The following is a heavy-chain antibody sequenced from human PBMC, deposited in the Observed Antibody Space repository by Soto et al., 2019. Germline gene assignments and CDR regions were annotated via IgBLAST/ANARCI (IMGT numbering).Heavy chain of an antibody. CDR1: GYTFTDYG. CDR2: ISTAHSDV. D-gene: IGHD2-2*01. CDR3: ARDRQEGDIVLVPALGWFDP. V-gene: IGHV1-18*01. J-gene: IGHJ5*02. Sequence: ASVKVSCKTSGYTFTDYGISWVRQAPGQGLEWMGWISTAHSDVGYAQKLQGRVTLTKDTSTSTAYMELRSLTSDDTAVYFCARDRQEGDIVLVPALGWFDPWGQGTLVTVSS.